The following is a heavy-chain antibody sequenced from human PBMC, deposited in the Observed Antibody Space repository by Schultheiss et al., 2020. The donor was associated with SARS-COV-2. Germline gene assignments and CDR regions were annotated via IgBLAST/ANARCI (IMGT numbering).Heavy chain of an antibody. Sequence: GGSLRLSCAASGFTFSSYGMHWVRQAPGKGLEWVSGISWNSGSIGYADSVKGRFTISRDNAKNTVDLQMDSLRAEDTAVYYCVRDRGSTVTDYWGQGVLVTVSS. J-gene: IGHJ4*02. D-gene: IGHD4-11*01. CDR2: ISWNSGSI. CDR3: VRDRGSTVTDY. V-gene: IGHV3-9*01. CDR1: GFTFSSYG.